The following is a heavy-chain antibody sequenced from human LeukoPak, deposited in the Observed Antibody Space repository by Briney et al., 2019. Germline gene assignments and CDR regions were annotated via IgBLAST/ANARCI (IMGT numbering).Heavy chain of an antibody. V-gene: IGHV3-11*04. CDR3: AREPASSKAQFDP. D-gene: IGHD6-13*01. Sequence: PGGSLRLSCAASGFTFSGYYMSWIRQAPGKGLEWVSYISSSGSTIYYADSVKGRFTISRDNAKNSLYLQMNSLRAEDTAVYYCAREPASSKAQFDPWGQGTLVTVSS. CDR1: GFTFSGYY. J-gene: IGHJ5*02. CDR2: ISSSGSTI.